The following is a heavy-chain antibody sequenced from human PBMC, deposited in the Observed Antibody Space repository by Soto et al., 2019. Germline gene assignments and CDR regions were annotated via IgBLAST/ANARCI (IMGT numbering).Heavy chain of an antibody. CDR3: ARVTARWFDP. CDR1: GGSISSYY. V-gene: IGHV4-59*01. J-gene: IGHJ5*02. CDR2: IYYSGST. Sequence: PSETLSLICTVSGGSISSYYWSWIRQPPGKGLEWIGYIYYSGSTNYNPSLKSRVTISVDTSKNQFSLKLSSVTAADTAVYYCARVTARWFDPWGQGTLVTVSS. D-gene: IGHD6-6*01.